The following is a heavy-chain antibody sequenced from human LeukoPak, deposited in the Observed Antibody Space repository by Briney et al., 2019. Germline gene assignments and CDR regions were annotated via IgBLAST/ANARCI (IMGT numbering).Heavy chain of an antibody. CDR1: GFSISSKFY. Sequence: SETLSLTCSVSGFSISSKFYWGWVRQPPGRGLEWMGTISHDGRTFYDPSLKSRAIFSLDTTKNQFILRLNSVTAADTAVYYCARDLAGGDFDFWGQGILVTVSS. V-gene: IGHV4-38-2*02. CDR3: ARDLAGGDFDF. J-gene: IGHJ4*02. D-gene: IGHD1-26*01. CDR2: ISHDGRT.